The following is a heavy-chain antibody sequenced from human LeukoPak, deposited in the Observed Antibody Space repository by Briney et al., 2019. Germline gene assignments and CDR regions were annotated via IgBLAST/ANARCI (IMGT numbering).Heavy chain of an antibody. D-gene: IGHD3-10*01. CDR2: IPYDGSNK. CDR3: AKDRDYYGSGSYYSPYYYYGMDV. J-gene: IGHJ6*04. CDR1: GFTFSSYG. Sequence: PGGSLRLSCAASGFTFSSYGMHWVRQAPGKGLEWVAVIPYDGSNKYYADSVKGRFTISRDNSKNTLYLQMNSLRAEDTAVYYCAKDRDYYGSGSYYSPYYYYGMDVWGKGTTVTVSS. V-gene: IGHV3-30*18.